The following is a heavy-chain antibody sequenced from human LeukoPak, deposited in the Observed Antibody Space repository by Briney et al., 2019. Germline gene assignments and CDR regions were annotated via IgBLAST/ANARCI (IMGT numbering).Heavy chain of an antibody. CDR3: ARGLASGYPPIPFDY. J-gene: IGHJ4*02. Sequence: SETLSLTCTVSGYSISSGYYWGWIRQPPGKGLEWIGSIYHSGSTYYNPSLKSRVTISVDTSKNEFSLNLTSVTAADTAIYYCARGLASGYPPIPFDYWGEGTLVTVSS. V-gene: IGHV4-38-2*02. CDR2: IYHSGST. CDR1: GYSISSGYY. D-gene: IGHD3-3*01.